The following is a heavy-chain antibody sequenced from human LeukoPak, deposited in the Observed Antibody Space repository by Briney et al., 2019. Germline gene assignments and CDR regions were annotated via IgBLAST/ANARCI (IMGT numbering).Heavy chain of an antibody. J-gene: IGHJ6*02. CDR2: IWYDGSNK. Sequence: PGGSLRLSCAASGFTFSSYGMHWVRQAPGKGLEWVAVIWYDGSNKYYADSVKGRFTISRDNSKNTLYLQMNSLRAEDTAVYYCARDAREYSSSWWPYYYYGMDVWGQGTTVTVSS. CDR3: ARDAREYSSSWWPYYYYGMDV. D-gene: IGHD6-13*01. V-gene: IGHV3-33*01. CDR1: GFTFSSYG.